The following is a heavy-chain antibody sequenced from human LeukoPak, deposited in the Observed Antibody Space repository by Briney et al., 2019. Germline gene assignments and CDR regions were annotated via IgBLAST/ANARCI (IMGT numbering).Heavy chain of an antibody. Sequence: GGSLRLSCAASGFTVSSNYMSWVRQAPGKGLEWVSVIYSGGSTYYADSVKGRFTISRDNSKNTLYLQMNSLRAEDTAVYYCARELYCSSTSCYSNYYYYGMDVWGQGTTVTVSS. J-gene: IGHJ6*02. V-gene: IGHV3-53*01. CDR2: IYSGGST. CDR1: GFTVSSNY. CDR3: ARELYCSSTSCYSNYYYYGMDV. D-gene: IGHD2-2*01.